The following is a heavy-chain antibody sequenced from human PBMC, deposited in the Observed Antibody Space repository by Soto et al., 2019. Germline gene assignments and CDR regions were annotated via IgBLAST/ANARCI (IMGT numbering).Heavy chain of an antibody. J-gene: IGHJ4*02. CDR2: IIPIFGTA. Sequence: ASVKVSCKASGGTFSSYAISWVRQAPGQGLEWMGGIIPIFGTANYAQKFQGRVTITADESTSTAYMELSSLRPEDTAVYYCARARDSGYDLGYFDYWGQGTLVTVSS. CDR3: ARARDSGYDLGYFDY. D-gene: IGHD5-12*01. V-gene: IGHV1-69*13. CDR1: GGTFSSYA.